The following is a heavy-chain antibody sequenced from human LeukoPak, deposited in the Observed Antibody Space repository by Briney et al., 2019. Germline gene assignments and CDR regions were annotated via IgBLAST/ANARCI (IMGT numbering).Heavy chain of an antibody. D-gene: IGHD4-11*01. J-gene: IGHJ5*02. Sequence: PSEALSLTCPVSGGSLISSSYYWGWIRPPPGKGLEWIGCIYYSGSTYYNPSVKSRFTISVDTSKNKFPLKLSAVTAADTAVYYCARHNDLGYSNYDWFDPWGQGTLVTVSS. CDR3: ARHNDLGYSNYDWFDP. V-gene: IGHV4-39*01. CDR1: GGSLISSSYY. CDR2: IYYSGST.